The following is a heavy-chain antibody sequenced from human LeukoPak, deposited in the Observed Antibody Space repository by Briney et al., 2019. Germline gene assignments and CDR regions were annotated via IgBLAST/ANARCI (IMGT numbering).Heavy chain of an antibody. V-gene: IGHV3-23*01. J-gene: IGHJ4*02. D-gene: IGHD2-2*01. CDR1: GFTFSSYA. CDR3: AKVLGFVVVPAPIGY. Sequence: GGSLRLSCAASGFTFSSYAMSWVRQAPGKGLEWVSAVSGSGGSTYYADSVKGRFTISRDNSKNTLYLQMNSLRAEDRAVYYCAKVLGFVVVPAPIGYWGQGTLVSVSS. CDR2: VSGSGGST.